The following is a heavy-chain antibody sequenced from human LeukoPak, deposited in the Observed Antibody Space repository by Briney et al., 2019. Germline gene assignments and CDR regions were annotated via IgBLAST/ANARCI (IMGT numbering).Heavy chain of an antibody. J-gene: IGHJ2*01. CDR2: VHHTGRA. D-gene: IGHD2-21*02. CDR3: ARLFEVVETALNRDWYFDL. V-gene: IGHV4-39*01. Sequence: SETLSLTCTVSGDPISGSNYHWGWILQPPGKGLEWLGTVHHTGRAFYNPSLKRRVTRSVDPSSQQFSLHLTSVTAADTSVYYCARLFEVVETALNRDWYFDLWGRGLLVTVSS. CDR1: GDPISGSNYH.